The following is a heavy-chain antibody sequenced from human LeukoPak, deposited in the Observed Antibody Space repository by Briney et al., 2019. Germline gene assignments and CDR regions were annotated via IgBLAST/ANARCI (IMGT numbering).Heavy chain of an antibody. V-gene: IGHV3-53*01. D-gene: IGHD2-2*01. CDR2: IYSDGST. Sequence: GGSLRLSCAASGFIVSSNYMSWVRQAPGKGLEWVSIIYSDGSTYYADSVKGRFTISRDNFKNILYFDMNSLRVEDTAVYYCANSALGYCSSASCRYGMDVWGQGTTVTVSS. CDR3: ANSALGYCSSASCRYGMDV. CDR1: GFIVSSNY. J-gene: IGHJ6*02.